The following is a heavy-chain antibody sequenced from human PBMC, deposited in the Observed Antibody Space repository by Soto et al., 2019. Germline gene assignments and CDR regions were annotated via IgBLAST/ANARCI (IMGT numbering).Heavy chain of an antibody. CDR3: ASDSYGSLGLDY. V-gene: IGHV4-31*03. D-gene: IGHD5-18*01. CDR2: IYYSGST. Sequence: TSETPSLTFTISGGYISRGGYYLGWIRQHPGKGLEWIGYIYYSGSTYYNPSLKSRVTISVDTSKNQFSLKLSSVTAADTAVYYCASDSYGSLGLDYWGQGTLVTVSS. CDR1: GGYISRGGYY. J-gene: IGHJ4*02.